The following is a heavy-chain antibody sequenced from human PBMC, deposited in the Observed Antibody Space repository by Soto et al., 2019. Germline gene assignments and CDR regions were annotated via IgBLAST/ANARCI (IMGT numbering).Heavy chain of an antibody. Sequence: GESLKISCKGSGYRFTSYWIGWVRPLPGKGLEWMGIIYPGDSDTRYSPSFQGQVTISADKSISTAYLQWSSLKASDTAMYYCARRGYSGYDSIDYWGQGTLVTVSS. CDR1: GYRFTSYW. D-gene: IGHD5-12*01. J-gene: IGHJ4*02. CDR2: IYPGDSDT. V-gene: IGHV5-51*01. CDR3: ARRGYSGYDSIDY.